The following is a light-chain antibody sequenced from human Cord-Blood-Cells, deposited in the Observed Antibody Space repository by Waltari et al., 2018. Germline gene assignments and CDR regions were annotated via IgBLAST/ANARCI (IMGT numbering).Light chain of an antibody. J-gene: IGKJ4*01. Sequence: EIVMTQSPATLSVFPGERAPLSCRASQSVSSNLVWYQQKPGQAPRLLIYGASTRATGIPARFSGSGSGTEFTLTISSLQSEDFAVYYCQQYNNWPPLTFGGGTKVEIK. CDR2: GAS. V-gene: IGKV3-15*01. CDR3: QQYNNWPPLT. CDR1: QSVSSN.